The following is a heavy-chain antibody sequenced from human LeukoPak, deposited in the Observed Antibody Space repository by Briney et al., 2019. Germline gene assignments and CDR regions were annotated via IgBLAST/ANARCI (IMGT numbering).Heavy chain of an antibody. V-gene: IGHV4-39*01. Sequence: PSETLSLTCTVSGGSISSSGYYWGWIRQPPGKGLEWIGKIYYSGNTYYNPSLKSRVTISVDTSKNQFSLRLSSVTAADTAAYYCARQGTMGAFDYWGQGTLVTVPS. J-gene: IGHJ4*02. CDR3: ARQGTMGAFDY. CDR2: IYYSGNT. D-gene: IGHD3-16*01. CDR1: GGSISSSGYY.